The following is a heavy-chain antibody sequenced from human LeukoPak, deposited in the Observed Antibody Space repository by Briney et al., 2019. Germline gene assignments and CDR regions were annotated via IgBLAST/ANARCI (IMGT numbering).Heavy chain of an antibody. V-gene: IGHV1-69*01. CDR3: ARLDEYRSSSRYYGMDV. D-gene: IGHD6-6*01. Sequence: SVKVSCKASGGTFSSYAISWVRQAPGQGLEWMGGVIPIFGTANYAQKFQGRVTIIADESTSTAYMELSSLRSEDTAVYYCARLDEYRSSSRYYGMDVWGQGTTVTVSS. CDR2: VIPIFGTA. J-gene: IGHJ6*02. CDR1: GGTFSSYA.